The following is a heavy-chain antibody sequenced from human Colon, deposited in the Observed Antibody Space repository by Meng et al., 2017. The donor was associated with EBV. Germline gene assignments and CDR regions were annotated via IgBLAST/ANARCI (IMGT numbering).Heavy chain of an antibody. D-gene: IGHD3-10*01. Sequence: QLCRQTSGLGLVKPSETLSLTCTVSGGSIISSHYYWGWVRQPPGKGLQWIGTIYHSGSTSYNPSLQSRVTMFVDTSKNQFSLLLTPVTATDTAVYYCARRRGGSGRDCWGQGTLVTVSS. CDR2: IYHSGST. CDR3: ARRRGGSGRDC. CDR1: GGSIISSHYY. V-gene: IGHV4-39*01. J-gene: IGHJ4*02.